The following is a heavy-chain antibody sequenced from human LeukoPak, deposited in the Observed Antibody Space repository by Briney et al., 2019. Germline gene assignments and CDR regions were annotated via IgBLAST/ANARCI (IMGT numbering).Heavy chain of an antibody. V-gene: IGHV3-23*01. J-gene: IGHJ3*02. CDR1: GFTFSSYA. D-gene: IGHD3-3*01. CDR3: AKWMVRRDFWSGAFDI. CDR2: ISGSGYNS. Sequence: GGSLRLSCAASGFTFSSYAMTWVRQAPGEGLEWVSAISGSGYNSYYADSVKGRFTISRDNSKNTLFLQMNSLRGEDTAIYYCAKWMVRRDFWSGAFDIWGQGTMVTV.